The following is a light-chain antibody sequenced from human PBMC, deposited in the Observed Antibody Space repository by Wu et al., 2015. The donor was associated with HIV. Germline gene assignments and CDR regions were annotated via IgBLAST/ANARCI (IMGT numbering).Light chain of an antibody. CDR2: GAS. Sequence: EIVLTQSPGTLSLSPGERATLSCRASQSVSSSYLAWYQQKPGQAPRLLIYGASSRATGIPDRFRGSGSGTDFTLTISRPEPEDSAVYYCQQYGSSPYTFGQGTKLEIK. CDR1: QSVSSSY. CDR3: QQYGSSPYT. J-gene: IGKJ2*01. V-gene: IGKV3-20*01.